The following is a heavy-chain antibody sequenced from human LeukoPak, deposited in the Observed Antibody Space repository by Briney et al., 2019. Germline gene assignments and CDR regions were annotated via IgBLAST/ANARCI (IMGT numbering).Heavy chain of an antibody. CDR2: MNPNSGNT. Sequence: ASVKVSCKASGYTFTSYEINWVRQATGQGLEGLGWMNPNSGNTGSAEKFQGRVTMTRNTSIRTAYMELSSLRSEDTAVYYCARGGLHCTGGSCYVPDYWGQGTLVTVSS. CDR3: ARGGLHCTGGSCYVPDY. CDR1: GYTFTSYE. V-gene: IGHV1-8*01. D-gene: IGHD2-15*01. J-gene: IGHJ4*02.